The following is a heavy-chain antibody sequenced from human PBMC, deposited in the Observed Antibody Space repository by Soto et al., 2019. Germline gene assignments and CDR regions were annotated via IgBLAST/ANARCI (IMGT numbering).Heavy chain of an antibody. D-gene: IGHD2-15*01. J-gene: IGHJ5*02. CDR3: ARGQGGYCSGGSCSGRIDT. CDR2: IYYSGST. Sequence: SETLSLTCTVSGGSISMGDYYWSWIRQPPGKGLEWIGYIYYSGSTYYNPSLKSRVTISVDTSKNQFSLKLSSVTAADTAVYYCARGQGGYCSGGSCSGRIDTWGQGTLVTVSS. CDR1: GGSISMGDYY. V-gene: IGHV4-30-4*01.